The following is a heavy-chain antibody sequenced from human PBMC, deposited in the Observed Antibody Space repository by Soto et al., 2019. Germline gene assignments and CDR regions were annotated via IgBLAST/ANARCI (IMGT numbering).Heavy chain of an antibody. V-gene: IGHV3-33*01. CDR1: GFTCSSYG. CDR2: IWYDGSNK. J-gene: IGHJ4*02. CDR3: ARDRWGAARPGAYFDY. Sequence: QVQLVESGGGVVQPGRALRLSCAASGFTCSSYGMHWVRQAPGQGLEWVAVIWYDGSNKYYADSVKGRFTISRDNSKNTLYLQMNSLRAEDTAVYYCARDRWGAARPGAYFDYWGQGTLVTVSS. D-gene: IGHD6-6*01.